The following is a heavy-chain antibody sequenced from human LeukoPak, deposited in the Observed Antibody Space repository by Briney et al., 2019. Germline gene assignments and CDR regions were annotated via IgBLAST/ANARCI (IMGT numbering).Heavy chain of an antibody. CDR1: GGSFSGYY. CDR2: INHSGST. CDR3: ARGRLKQWLVRYADYCYGMTS. V-gene: IGHV4-34*01. Sequence: KPSETLSLTCAVYGGSFSGYYWSWIRQPPGKGLEWIGEINHSGSTNYNPSLKGRVTISVDTSKNQFSLKLSSVTAADTAVYYCARGRLKQWLVRYADYCYGMTSGAKGPRSPSP. D-gene: IGHD6-19*01. J-gene: IGHJ6*02.